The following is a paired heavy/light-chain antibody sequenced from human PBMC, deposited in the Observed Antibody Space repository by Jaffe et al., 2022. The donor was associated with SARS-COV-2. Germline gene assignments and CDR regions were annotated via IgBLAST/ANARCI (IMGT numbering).Heavy chain of an antibody. J-gene: IGHJ4*02. CDR3: ARVGGLTFDY. V-gene: IGHV1-46*01. Sequence: QVQLVQSGAEVKKPGASVKVSCKASGYTFTSHHMHWVRQAPGQGFEWIGILNPNDGSRRYAQNFQGRVTVTRDTSTNTVYMELSSLRSEDTAVYYCARVGGLTFDYWGQGTLVTVSS. D-gene: IGHD1-26*01. CDR2: LNPNDGSR. CDR1: GYTFTSHH.
Light chain of an antibody. CDR3: QHYDDYPWT. CDR2: ETS. CDR1: QSIGYW. Sequence: DIQMTQSPSTLSASVGDRVTITCRASQSIGYWLAWYQQKPGKAPMLLIYETSTLQSGVPSRFSGSRSGTEFTLTISSLQPDDFATYYCQHYDDYPWTFGQGTKVEI. J-gene: IGKJ1*01. V-gene: IGKV1-5*03.